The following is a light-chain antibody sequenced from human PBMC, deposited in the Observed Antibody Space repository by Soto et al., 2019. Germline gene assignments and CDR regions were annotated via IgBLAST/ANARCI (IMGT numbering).Light chain of an antibody. CDR3: CSYAGDTTFGV. V-gene: IGLV2-23*02. CDR2: EDT. Sequence: QSVLTQPASLSGSPGQSTTISCTGTSSDVGNYKLVSWYQQQPGKAPKLIISEDTRRPSGVSDRFSGSKSGNTASLTISGLQAEDEGDYYCCSYAGDTTFGVFGGGTKLTVL. CDR1: SSDVGNYKL. J-gene: IGLJ3*02.